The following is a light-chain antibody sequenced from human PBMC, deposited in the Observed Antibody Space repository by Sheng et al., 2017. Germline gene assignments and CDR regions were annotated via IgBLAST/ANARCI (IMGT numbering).Light chain of an antibody. J-gene: IGLJ7*01. CDR3: NSYISNRPFSDV. V-gene: IGLV2-14*03. Sequence: QSALAQPASVSGSPGQSITISCTGINNDVGGYKYVSLCQHHPGKAPKRMIYDVTHRPSGVSNRFSGSKSGNMTSLTICGLQAEDEADYYCNSYISNRPFSDVFGGGTQLTVL. CDR1: NNDVGGYKY. CDR2: DVT.